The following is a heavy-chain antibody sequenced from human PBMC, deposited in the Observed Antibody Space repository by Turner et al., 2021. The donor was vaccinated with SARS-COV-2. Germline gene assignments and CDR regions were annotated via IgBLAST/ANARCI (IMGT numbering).Heavy chain of an antibody. V-gene: IGHV4-34*01. CDR3: ARLGLGDSQFDY. CDR1: GGSFSVYY. D-gene: IGHD5-18*01. CDR2: INHSGST. Sequence: QVQLQQWGAGLLTPSETLSLTCAVYGGSFSVYYWSWIRQPPGKGLEWIGEINHSGSTNYNPSLKSRVTISVDTSKNQFSMKLSSVTAADTAVYYCARLGLGDSQFDYWGQGTLVTVSS. J-gene: IGHJ4*02.